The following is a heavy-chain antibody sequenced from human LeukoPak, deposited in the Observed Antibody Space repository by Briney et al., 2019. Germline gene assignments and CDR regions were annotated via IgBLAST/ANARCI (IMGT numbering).Heavy chain of an antibody. Sequence: KPSETLSLTCTVSGGSISSYYWSWIRQPAGKGLEWIGRIYTSGTTDYNPSLKSRVTMSVDSSRNQFSLKLTSVTAADTAVYYCAGGLYAVAGTSWFDPWGQGTLVTVSS. CDR3: AGGLYAVAGTSWFDP. CDR1: GGSISSYY. J-gene: IGHJ5*02. D-gene: IGHD6-19*01. V-gene: IGHV4-4*07. CDR2: IYTSGTT.